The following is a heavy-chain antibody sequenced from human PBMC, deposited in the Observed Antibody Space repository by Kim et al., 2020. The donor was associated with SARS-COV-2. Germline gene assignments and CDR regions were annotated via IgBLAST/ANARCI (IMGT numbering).Heavy chain of an antibody. Sequence: GGSLRLSCAASGFTFSSHTMHWVRQAPGKGLEYVSAISSNGGSTYYANSVKGRFTISRDNSKNTLYLQMGSLRAEDMAVYYCAPYDFWSGYLGWGQGTLVTVSS. CDR1: GFTFSSHT. D-gene: IGHD3-3*01. V-gene: IGHV3-64*01. CDR2: ISSNGGST. J-gene: IGHJ4*02. CDR3: APYDFWSGYLG.